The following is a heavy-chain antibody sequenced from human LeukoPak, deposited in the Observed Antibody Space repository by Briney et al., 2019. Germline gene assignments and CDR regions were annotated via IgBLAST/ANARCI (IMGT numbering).Heavy chain of an antibody. CDR3: ARQECNGGSCYSRAIWFDP. CDR2: IYHTGTT. CDR1: GGSISRYY. V-gene: IGHV4-39*01. Sequence: SETLSLTCTVSGGSISRYYWGWIRQPPGKGLEWIGSIYHTGTTYYSPSLQSRVTISVHTSKNQFSLKLSSVTAADTAVYYCARQECNGGSCYSRAIWFDPWGQGTLVTVSS. J-gene: IGHJ5*02. D-gene: IGHD2-15*01.